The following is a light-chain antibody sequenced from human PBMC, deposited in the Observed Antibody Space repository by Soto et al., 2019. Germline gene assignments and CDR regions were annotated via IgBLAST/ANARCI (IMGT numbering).Light chain of an antibody. CDR2: EVN. Sequence: QSALTQPRSVSGSPGQSVAISCTGTSSDVGGYNYVSWYQQYPGKAPKLMIYEVNKWPSGVPDRFSGSKSGNTASLTISGLQAEDEADYYCCSYAGSVTWVFGGGTKVTVL. CDR3: CSYAGSVTWV. J-gene: IGLJ3*02. CDR1: SSDVGGYNY. V-gene: IGLV2-11*01.